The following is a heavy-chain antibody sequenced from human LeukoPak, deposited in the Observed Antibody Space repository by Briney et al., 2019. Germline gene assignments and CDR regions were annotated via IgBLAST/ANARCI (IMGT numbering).Heavy chain of an antibody. CDR1: GYTFTSYD. J-gene: IGHJ4*01. CDR3: ARGPPNWGYDY. CDR2: MSPNSGNT. V-gene: IGHV1-8*01. Sequence: DSVKVSCKASGYTFTSYDINWVRQATGQGPEWMGWMSPNSGNTGYAQKFQGRVTMTRSTSMSTAYMELSSLRSEDTAVYYCARGPPNWGYDYWGQGTLVTVSS. D-gene: IGHD7-27*01.